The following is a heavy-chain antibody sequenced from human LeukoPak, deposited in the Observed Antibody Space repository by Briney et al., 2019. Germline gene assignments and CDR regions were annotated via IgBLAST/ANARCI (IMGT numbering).Heavy chain of an antibody. Sequence: HSGGSLRLSCAASGFSFSSYAMTWVRQAPGKGLEWVSAISGSGGSTYYADSVKGRFTISRDNSKNTLYLQMNSLRAEDTAVYYCAKSGYSGQFDYWGQGTLVTVSS. D-gene: IGHD5-12*01. CDR3: AKSGYSGQFDY. V-gene: IGHV3-23*01. J-gene: IGHJ4*02. CDR1: GFSFSSYA. CDR2: ISGSGGST.